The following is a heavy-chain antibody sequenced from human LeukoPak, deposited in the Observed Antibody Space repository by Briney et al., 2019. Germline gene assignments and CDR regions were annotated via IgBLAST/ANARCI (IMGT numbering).Heavy chain of an antibody. V-gene: IGHV1-69*06. Sequence: SVKVSCKASGGTFSSYAISWVRQAPGQGLEWMGGIIPIFGTANYAQKFQGRVTITEDTSTDTAYMELSSLRSEDTAVYYCATLDHYDILTGSTQAVKWGQGTLVTVSS. CDR3: ATLDHYDILTGSTQAVK. J-gene: IGHJ4*02. CDR2: IIPIFGTA. CDR1: GGTFSSYA. D-gene: IGHD3-9*01.